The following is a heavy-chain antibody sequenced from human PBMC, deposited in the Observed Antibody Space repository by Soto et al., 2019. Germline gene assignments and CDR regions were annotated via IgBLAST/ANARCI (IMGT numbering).Heavy chain of an antibody. CDR3: AAGYSSSWYGNAFDI. Sequence: EVQLVESGGGLVQPGRSLRLSCAASGFTFDDYAMHWVRQAPGKGLEWVSGISWNSGSIGYADSVKGRFTISRDNAKNSLYLQMNSLRAEDTALYYCAAGYSSSWYGNAFDIWGQGTMVTVSS. V-gene: IGHV3-9*01. D-gene: IGHD6-13*01. CDR2: ISWNSGSI. CDR1: GFTFDDYA. J-gene: IGHJ3*02.